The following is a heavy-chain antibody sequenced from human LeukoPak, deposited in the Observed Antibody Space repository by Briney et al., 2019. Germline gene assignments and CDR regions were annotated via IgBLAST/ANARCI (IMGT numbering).Heavy chain of an antibody. D-gene: IGHD3-16*01. CDR3: AREYDYGDYVDY. CDR2: ISYDGSNK. Sequence: GGSLRLSCAASGFTFSSYAMPWVRQAPGKGLEWVAVISYDGSNKYYADSVKGRFTISRDNAKNSLYLQMNSLRAEDTAVYYCAREYDYGDYVDYWGQGTLVTVSS. CDR1: GFTFSSYA. J-gene: IGHJ4*02. V-gene: IGHV3-30-3*01.